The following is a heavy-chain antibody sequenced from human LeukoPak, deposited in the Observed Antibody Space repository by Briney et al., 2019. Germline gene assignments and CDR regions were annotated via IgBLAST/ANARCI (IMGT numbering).Heavy chain of an antibody. V-gene: IGHV4-59*01. CDR3: ARVTGSGSPGVDY. J-gene: IGHJ4*02. Sequence: SETLSLTCTVSGGSISSYYWSWIWQPPRKGLEWIGYIYYSGSTNYNPSLKSRVTISVDTSKNQFSLKLSSVTAADTAVYYCARVTGSGSPGVDYWGQGTLVTVSS. D-gene: IGHD3-10*01. CDR1: GGSISSYY. CDR2: IYYSGST.